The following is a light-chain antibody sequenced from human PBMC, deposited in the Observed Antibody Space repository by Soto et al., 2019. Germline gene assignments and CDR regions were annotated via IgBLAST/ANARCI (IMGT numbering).Light chain of an antibody. CDR3: LQHNSYPWT. CDR2: AAS. J-gene: IGKJ1*01. V-gene: IGKV1-17*01. Sequence: DIQMTQSPSSLSASVGDRVTITCRASQGIRKDLGWYQQKPGKAPKGLIFAASSLQSGVPSRFSCSGSGTEFTLTISSLQPEDSATYYCLQHNSYPWTFGQGTKVEIK. CDR1: QGIRKD.